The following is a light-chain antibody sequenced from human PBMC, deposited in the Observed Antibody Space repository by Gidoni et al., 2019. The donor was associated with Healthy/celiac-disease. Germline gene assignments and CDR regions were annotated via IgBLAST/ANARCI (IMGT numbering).Light chain of an antibody. CDR3: CSYAGSSTFEV. CDR1: SNDVESYNL. CDR2: EVS. J-gene: IGLJ2*01. V-gene: IGLV2-23*02. Sequence: QSALTQPASVSWSPGQSTTISCTGTSNDVESYNLVSWYQQHPGKAPKLMIYEVSKRPSGVSKRCSGSKSGNTASLTIYGLQAEDEADYYCCSYAGSSTFEVFGGGTKLTVL.